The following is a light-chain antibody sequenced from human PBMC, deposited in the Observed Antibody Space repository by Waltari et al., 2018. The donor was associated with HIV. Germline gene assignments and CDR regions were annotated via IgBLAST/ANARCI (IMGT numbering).Light chain of an antibody. Sequence: QSVLTQPPSASETPGQRVTISCYGSSSNIGSNYVYWYQHLPGTAPKLLIYRNNQRPSGVPDRFSGSKSGTSASLAISGLRSEGEADYYCAAWGDSLTSFVFGTGTKVTVL. V-gene: IGLV1-47*01. CDR3: AAWGDSLTSFV. J-gene: IGLJ1*01. CDR2: RNN. CDR1: SSNIGSNY.